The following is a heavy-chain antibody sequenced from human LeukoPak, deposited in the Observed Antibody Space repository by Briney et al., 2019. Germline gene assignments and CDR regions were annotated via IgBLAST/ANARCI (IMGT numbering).Heavy chain of an antibody. V-gene: IGHV3-48*01. CDR3: ARGGAARPDY. CDR2: ISSSRSAI. D-gene: IGHD6-6*01. Sequence: GGSLRLSCAASGFTLSNYGMNWVRQAPGKGLEWVSYISSSRSAINYADSVKGRFTISRDNGKNSLYLLTNSERVDYTAVYYCARGGAARPDYWGQGTLVTVSS. CDR1: GFTLSNYG. J-gene: IGHJ4*02.